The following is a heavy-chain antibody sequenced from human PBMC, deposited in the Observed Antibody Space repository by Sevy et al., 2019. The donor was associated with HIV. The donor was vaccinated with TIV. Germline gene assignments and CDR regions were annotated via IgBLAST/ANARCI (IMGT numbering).Heavy chain of an antibody. CDR2: TRYKADGYTT. CDR3: ATHAGIAAAGRVFDY. V-gene: IGHV3-72*01. Sequence: GGSLRLSCVASGFTFSDHYMEWVRQAPGKGLEWVGRTRYKADGYTTEYAASVKGRFTISRDESKNSLYVQMNSLKAEDTAVYYCATHAGIAAAGRVFDYWGQGALVTVSS. J-gene: IGHJ4*02. CDR1: GFTFSDHY. D-gene: IGHD6-13*01.